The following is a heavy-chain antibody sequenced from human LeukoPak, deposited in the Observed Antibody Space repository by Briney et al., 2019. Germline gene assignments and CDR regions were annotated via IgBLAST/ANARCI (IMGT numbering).Heavy chain of an antibody. CDR3: ARDLSGSYDY. D-gene: IGHD1-26*01. J-gene: IGHJ4*02. CDR2: INPSSGGT. CDR1: GYTFTGNY. Sequence: ASVKVSCKASGYTFTGNYIHWVRQAPGQGLEWMGLINPSSGGTNCAQEFQGRVTMTRDTSISTAYMELSRLRSDDTAVYYCARDLSGSYDYWGQGTLVTVSS. V-gene: IGHV1-2*02.